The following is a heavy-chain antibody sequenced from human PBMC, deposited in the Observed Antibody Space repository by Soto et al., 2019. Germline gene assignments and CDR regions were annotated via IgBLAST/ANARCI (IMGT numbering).Heavy chain of an antibody. CDR2: IIPIFGTA. V-gene: IGHV1-69*01. CDR3: ARDTIVVVPAAMYYYYYGMDV. D-gene: IGHD2-2*01. J-gene: IGHJ6*02. CDR1: GGTFSSYA. Sequence: QVQLVQSGAEVKKPGSSVKVSCKASGGTFSSYAISWVRQAPGQGLEWMGGIIPIFGTANYAQKFQGRVTITADEYTSTAYMELRSLRSEDTAVYYCARDTIVVVPAAMYYYYYGMDVWGQGTTVTVSS.